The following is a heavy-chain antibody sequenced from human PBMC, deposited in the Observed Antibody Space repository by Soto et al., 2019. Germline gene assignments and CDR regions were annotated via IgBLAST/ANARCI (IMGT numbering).Heavy chain of an antibody. D-gene: IGHD1-1*01. CDR1: GGSFTGNY. CDR3: AADRANSYFGMDV. V-gene: IGHV4-34*01. CDR2: VNDSGST. Sequence: SETLSLTCAVYGGSFTGNYRSWIRQPPGKGLEWIGEVNDSGSTNFNPSLKSRVTISVDTSKNQFTLKLTSVTAADTAVYYCAADRANSYFGMDVWGHETTVTNSS. J-gene: IGHJ6*02.